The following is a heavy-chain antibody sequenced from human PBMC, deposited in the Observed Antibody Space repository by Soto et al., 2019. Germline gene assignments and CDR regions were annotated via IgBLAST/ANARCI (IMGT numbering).Heavy chain of an antibody. CDR2: ISSSGSTI. J-gene: IGHJ5*02. CDR3: ARDARKEDIVAVFRT. D-gene: IGHD2-15*01. CDR1: GFTFSDYY. Sequence: TGGSLRLSCAASGFTFSDYYMSWIRQAPGKGLEWVSYISSSGSTIYYADSVKGRFTISRDNAKNSLYLQMNSLRAEDTAVYYCARDARKEDIVAVFRTWGQGTLVTVSS. V-gene: IGHV3-11*01.